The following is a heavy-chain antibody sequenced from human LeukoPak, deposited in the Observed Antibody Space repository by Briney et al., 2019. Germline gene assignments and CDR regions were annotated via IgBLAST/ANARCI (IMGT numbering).Heavy chain of an antibody. CDR2: ITGVFGTS. J-gene: IGHJ4*02. CDR1: GYTFTSYG. CDR3: ARGLGYSYGSGATNFDY. V-gene: IGHV1-69*06. Sequence: SVKVSCKASGYTFTSYGISWVRQAPGQGLEWMGGITGVFGTSNYAQKFQGRVTITADKSTTTAYLELSGLRSEDTAVYYCARGLGYSYGSGATNFDYWGQGTLVTVSS. D-gene: IGHD5-18*01.